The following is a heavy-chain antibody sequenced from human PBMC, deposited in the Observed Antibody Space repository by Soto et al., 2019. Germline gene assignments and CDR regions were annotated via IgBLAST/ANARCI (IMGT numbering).Heavy chain of an antibody. D-gene: IGHD1-26*01. Sequence: EVPLLESGGGLVQPGGSLRLSCAASGFTFSSYAMRWVRQAPGKGLEWVSAISGSGGSTYYADSVKGRFTISRDNSKNPLYLQMNSLRAEDTAVYYGARRGSGSYYDYWGQGTLVTVSS. CDR3: ARRGSGSYYDY. J-gene: IGHJ4*02. CDR2: ISGSGGST. V-gene: IGHV3-23*01. CDR1: GFTFSSYA.